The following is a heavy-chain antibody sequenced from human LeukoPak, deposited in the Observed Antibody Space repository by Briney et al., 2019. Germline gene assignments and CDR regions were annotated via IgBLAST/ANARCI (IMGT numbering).Heavy chain of an antibody. J-gene: IGHJ5*02. CDR2: IYYSGST. CDR3: ARERGSSWYKGLSYWFDP. D-gene: IGHD6-13*01. CDR1: AGSISSSSYY. V-gene: IGHV4-39*07. Sequence: SETLSLTCTVSAGSISSSSYYWGWIRQPPGKGLEWIGSIYYSGSTYYNPSLKSRVTISVDTSKNQFSLKLSSVTAADTAVYYCARERGSSWYKGLSYWFDPWGQGTLVTVSS.